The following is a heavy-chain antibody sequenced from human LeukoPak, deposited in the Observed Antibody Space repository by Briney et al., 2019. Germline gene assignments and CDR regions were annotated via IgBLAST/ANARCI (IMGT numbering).Heavy chain of an antibody. V-gene: IGHV3-30*04. CDR2: LSYDGFTK. CDR3: ARDVGDSSGYTFGY. D-gene: IGHD3-22*01. J-gene: IGHJ4*02. Sequence: PGGSLRLSCVASGFTFSASTMHWVRQAPGKGLEWVAVLSYDGFTKYYADSVKGRFTISRDNSKNTLYLQMNSLKTEDTAVYYCARDVGDSSGYTFGYWGQGTLVTVSS. CDR1: GFTFSAST.